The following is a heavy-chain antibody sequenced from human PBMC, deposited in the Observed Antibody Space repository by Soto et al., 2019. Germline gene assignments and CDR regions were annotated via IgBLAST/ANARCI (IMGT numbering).Heavy chain of an antibody. Sequence: EVQLVESGGGLVQPGGSLRLSCVGSGFDFEDHAMSWVRQVPGKGLEWVSGISWNGAYIGYANSVRGRFTISRDDAENSLYLQMNSLRPEDTALYFCTRDIFRTITTVDFWGQGTLVTVSS. D-gene: IGHD1-1*01. CDR1: GFDFEDHA. V-gene: IGHV3-9*01. J-gene: IGHJ4*02. CDR3: TRDIFRTITTVDF. CDR2: ISWNGAYI.